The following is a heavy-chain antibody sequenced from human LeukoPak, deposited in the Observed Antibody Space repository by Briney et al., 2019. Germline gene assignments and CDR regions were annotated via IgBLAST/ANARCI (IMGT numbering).Heavy chain of an antibody. CDR3: AREGLPYAMDV. J-gene: IGHJ6*02. CDR1: GYTFTNYG. Sequence: ASVKVSCKASGYTFTNYGVTWVRQAPGQGLEWMGWISTYNGNTNYAQRLQGRVTMTTDTSTSTAYMELRSLRSDDTAVYYCAREGLPYAMDVWGQGTTVTVSS. D-gene: IGHD2-15*01. CDR2: ISTYNGNT. V-gene: IGHV1-18*01.